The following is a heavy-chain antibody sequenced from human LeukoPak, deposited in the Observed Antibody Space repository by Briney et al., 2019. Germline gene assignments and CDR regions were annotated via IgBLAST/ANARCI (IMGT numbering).Heavy chain of an antibody. CDR1: GGSFSGYY. CDR2: INHSGST. CDR3: ARVLPVRSWHQATWFDP. D-gene: IGHD6-13*01. Sequence: PSETLSLTCAVYGGSFSGYYWSWIRQPPGKGLEWIGEINHSGSTNYNPSLKSRVTISVDTSKNQFSLKLSSVTAADTAVYYCARVLPVRSWHQATWFDPWGQGTLVTVSS. J-gene: IGHJ5*02. V-gene: IGHV4-34*01.